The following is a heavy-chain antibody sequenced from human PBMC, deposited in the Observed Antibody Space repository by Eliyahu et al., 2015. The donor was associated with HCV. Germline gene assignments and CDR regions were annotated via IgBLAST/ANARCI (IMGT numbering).Heavy chain of an antibody. D-gene: IGHD3-3*01. V-gene: IGHV3-11*05. CDR1: GFTFSDYY. Sequence: QVQMVESGGGLVKPGGSLRLSCAASGFTFSDYYMNWIRQAPGKGLEWVSYISSDSTDTNYADSVKGRFTISRDNAKNSLYLQMNNLRVEDTAVYYCVFPSRFPGYWGQGTLVIVSS. J-gene: IGHJ4*02. CDR3: VFPSRFPGY. CDR2: ISSDSTDT.